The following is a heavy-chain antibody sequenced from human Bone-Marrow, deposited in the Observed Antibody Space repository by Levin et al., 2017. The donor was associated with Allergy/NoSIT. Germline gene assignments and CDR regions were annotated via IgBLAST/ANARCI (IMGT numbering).Heavy chain of an antibody. J-gene: IGHJ3*02. CDR3: ARGVAVAGVGGGAFDI. D-gene: IGHD6-19*01. Sequence: LSLTCAASGFTVSTNYMNWVRQAPGKGLEWVSVIYSGGDPYYADSVKGRFTISRDNSKNMLYLQMNSLGAEDTAVYYCARGVAVAGVGGGAFDIWGQGTMVTVSS. CDR2: IYSGGDP. CDR1: GFTVSTNY. V-gene: IGHV3-53*01.